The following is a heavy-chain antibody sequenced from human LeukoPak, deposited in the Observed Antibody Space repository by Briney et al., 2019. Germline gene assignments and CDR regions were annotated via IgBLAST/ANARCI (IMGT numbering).Heavy chain of an antibody. CDR1: GYTFTGYY. J-gene: IGHJ4*02. V-gene: IGHV1-2*02. Sequence: ASVKVSCKASGYTFTGYYMHWVRQAPGQGLEWMGWINPNSGGTNYAQKFQGRVTMTRDTSISTAYMELSRLRSDDTAMYYCASFDSSGYYYYFDYWGQGTLVTVSS. CDR2: INPNSGGT. D-gene: IGHD3-22*01. CDR3: ASFDSSGYYYYFDY.